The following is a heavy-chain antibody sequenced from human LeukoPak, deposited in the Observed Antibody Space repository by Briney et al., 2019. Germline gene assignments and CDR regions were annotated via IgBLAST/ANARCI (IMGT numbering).Heavy chain of an antibody. D-gene: IGHD5-18*01. V-gene: IGHV4-39*07. CDR1: GGSISSSSYY. J-gene: IGHJ5*02. Sequence: PSETLSLTCTVSGGSISSSSYYWGWIRQPPGKGLEWIGSIYYSGSTYYNPSLKSRVTISVDTSKNQFSLKLSSVTAADTAVYYCARDRGGLGGYSYGYPREVWFDPWGQGTLVTVSS. CDR3: ARDRGGLGGYSYGYPREVWFDP. CDR2: IYYSGST.